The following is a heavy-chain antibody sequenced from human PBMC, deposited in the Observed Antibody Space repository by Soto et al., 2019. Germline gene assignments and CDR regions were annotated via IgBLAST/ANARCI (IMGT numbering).Heavy chain of an antibody. D-gene: IGHD3-9*01. CDR2: LYNTGST. CDR1: GASISRYY. CDR3: TGAYYDIDDYILEA. V-gene: IGHV4-59*01. Sequence: PSETLSLTCTVSGASISRYYWSWIRQSPGKGLEWIGYLYNTGSTTYNPSLKSRVIISVDTAKNQFSLSLSSVTAADTAVYYCTGAYYDIDDYILEAWGQGT. J-gene: IGHJ4*02.